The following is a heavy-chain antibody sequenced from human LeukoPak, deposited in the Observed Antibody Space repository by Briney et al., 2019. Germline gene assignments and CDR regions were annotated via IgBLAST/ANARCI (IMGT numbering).Heavy chain of an antibody. CDR1: GYTFTSYA. CDR3: ARGSMRRFGEFDFDY. D-gene: IGHD3-10*01. V-gene: IGHV7-4-1*02. J-gene: IGHJ4*02. Sequence: ASVKVSCKASGYTFTSYAMNWVRQAPGQWLEWMGWINTNTGNPTYAQGFTGRFVFSLDTSVSTAYLQISSLKAEDTAVYYCARGSMRRFGEFDFDYWGQGTLVTVPS. CDR2: INTNTGNP.